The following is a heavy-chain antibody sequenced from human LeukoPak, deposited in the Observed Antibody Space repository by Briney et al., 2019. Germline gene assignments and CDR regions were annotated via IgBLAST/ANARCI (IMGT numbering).Heavy chain of an antibody. D-gene: IGHD6-19*01. CDR1: GGSISSYY. CDR2: IYTSGST. CDR3: AREWAVADQYNCFDP. Sequence: SETLSLTCTVSGGSISSYYWSWIRQPGGEGPEWIGRIYTSGSTNYNPSLKSRVTISVDKSKNQFSLKLSAVTAADTAVYYCAREWAVADQYNCFDPWGQGTLVTVSS. J-gene: IGHJ5*02. V-gene: IGHV4-4*07.